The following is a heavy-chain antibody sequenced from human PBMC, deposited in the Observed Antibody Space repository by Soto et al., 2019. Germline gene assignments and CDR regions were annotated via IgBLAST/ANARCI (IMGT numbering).Heavy chain of an antibody. D-gene: IGHD6-6*01. CDR1: GFTFSSYS. J-gene: IGHJ4*02. CDR2: ISSSSSYI. Sequence: EVQLVESGGGLVKPGGSLRLSCAASGFTFSSYSMNWVRQAPGKGLEWVSSISSSSSYIYYADSVKGRFTISSDNAKKSLYLKRHSLRAADTAVYYCARDLYSSSARYFDYWGQGTLVTVSS. CDR3: ARDLYSSSARYFDY. V-gene: IGHV3-21*01.